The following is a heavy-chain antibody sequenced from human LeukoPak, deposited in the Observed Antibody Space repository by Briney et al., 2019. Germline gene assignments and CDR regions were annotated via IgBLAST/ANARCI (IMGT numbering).Heavy chain of an antibody. CDR2: VSYSGNT. CDR1: GDSVSGYGFY. Sequence: SETLSLTCTVSGDSVSGYGFYWSWIRQPPGRGLEWIGYVSYSGNTNYSPSLKSRISISVDTSKSQFSLELSSVTAADTAVYYCASHDSSGYYGLDYWGQGTLVTVSS. V-gene: IGHV4-61*08. D-gene: IGHD3-22*01. J-gene: IGHJ4*02. CDR3: ASHDSSGYYGLDY.